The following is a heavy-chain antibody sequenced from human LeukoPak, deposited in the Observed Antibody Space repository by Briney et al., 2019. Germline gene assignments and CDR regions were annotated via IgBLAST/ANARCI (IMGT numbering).Heavy chain of an antibody. CDR3: AKGGRWFPFDY. V-gene: IGHV3-23*01. CDR2: ICGSGDST. Sequence: GGSLRLSCAASGFTFSSYAMRWVRQAPGKGLEWVSVICGSGDSTYYADSVKGRFTISRDTSKNTLYLQMNSLRAEDMAVYYCAKGGRWFPFDYWGQGTLVTVSS. J-gene: IGHJ4*02. D-gene: IGHD1-26*01. CDR1: GFTFSSYA.